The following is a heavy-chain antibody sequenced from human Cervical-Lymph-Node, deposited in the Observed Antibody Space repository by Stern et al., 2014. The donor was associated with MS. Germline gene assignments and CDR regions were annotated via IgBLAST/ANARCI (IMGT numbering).Heavy chain of an antibody. J-gene: IGHJ4*02. D-gene: IGHD6-19*01. CDR2: IYYSGST. Sequence: QLQLQESGPGLVKPSETLSLTCTVSGGSISSSSYYWGWIRQPPGKGLEWIGSIYYSGSTYYNPSLKSRVTISVDTSKNQFSLKLSSVTAADTAVYYCARHKGSGLRNFDYWGQGTLVTVSS. V-gene: IGHV4-39*01. CDR1: GGSISSSSYY. CDR3: ARHKGSGLRNFDY.